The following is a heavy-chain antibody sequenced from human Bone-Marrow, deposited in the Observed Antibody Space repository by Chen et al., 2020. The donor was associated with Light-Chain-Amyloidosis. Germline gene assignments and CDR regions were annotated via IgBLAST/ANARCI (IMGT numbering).Heavy chain of an antibody. D-gene: IGHD2-15*01. CDR2: IYYSGST. CDR3: VRLRRWPNSHFDY. CDR1: GGSISSSSYY. V-gene: IGHV4-39*01. J-gene: IGHJ4*02. Sequence: QLQLQESGPGLVKPSETLSLTCTVSGGSISSSSYYWGWIRQPPGKGLEWIGSIYYSGSTYYNPSLKSRVTISVDTSKNQFSLKLSSVTAADTAVYYCVRLRRWPNSHFDYWGQGTLVTVSS.